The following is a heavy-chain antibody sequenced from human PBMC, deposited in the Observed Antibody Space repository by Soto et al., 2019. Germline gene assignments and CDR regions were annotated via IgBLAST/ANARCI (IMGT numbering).Heavy chain of an antibody. CDR3: ARANAYDTPFDY. V-gene: IGHV1-69*13. J-gene: IGHJ4*01. CDR1: GGTFSRYA. Sequence: ASVKVSCKASGGTFSRYAISWVRQAPGQGLEWMGGIIPIFGTTNYAQNFQGRVTITADESTSTAYMELSSLISEDTAVCYCARANAYDTPFDYWGHGTLVTVSS. D-gene: IGHD3-22*01. CDR2: IIPIFGTT.